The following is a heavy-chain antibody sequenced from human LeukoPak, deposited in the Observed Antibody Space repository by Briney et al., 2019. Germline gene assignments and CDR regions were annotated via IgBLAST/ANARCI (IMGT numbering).Heavy chain of an antibody. CDR2: IYTSGST. CDR3: AGVGGIKFGGGGEDYFDY. V-gene: IGHV4-4*07. J-gene: IGHJ4*02. D-gene: IGHD3-16*01. Sequence: SETLSLTCTVSGGSISSYYWSWIRQPAGKGLEWIGRIYTSGSTNYNPSLKSRVTMSVDTSKKQFSLQLSSVAAADRGGHYCAGVGGIKFGGGGEDYFDYWGQGTLVTVSS. CDR1: GGSISSYY.